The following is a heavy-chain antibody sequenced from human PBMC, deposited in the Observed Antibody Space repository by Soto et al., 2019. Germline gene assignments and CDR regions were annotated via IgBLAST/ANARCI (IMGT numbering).Heavy chain of an antibody. D-gene: IGHD6-13*01. CDR3: ARVAAAGTNFAY. Sequence: QVQLQESGQGLVKPSGTLSLTCAVSGGSISSSNWWSWVRQPPGKGLAWIGEIYHSGSTNYNPSPKSRVTESVDKSKNQFSLKLSSVTAADTAVYYCARVAAAGTNFAYWGQGTLVTVSS. V-gene: IGHV4-4*02. CDR1: GGSISSSNW. J-gene: IGHJ4*02. CDR2: IYHSGST.